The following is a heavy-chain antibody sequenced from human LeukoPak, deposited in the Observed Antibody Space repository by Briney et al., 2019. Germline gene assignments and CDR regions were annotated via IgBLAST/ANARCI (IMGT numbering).Heavy chain of an antibody. J-gene: IGHJ4*02. D-gene: IGHD3-9*01. CDR1: GGSISSSSYY. CDR2: IYYSGST. Sequence: KPSETLSLTCTVSGGSISSSSYYWGWIRQPPGKGLEWIGSIYYSGSTYYNPSLKSRVTISVDTSKNQFSLKLSSVTAADTAVYYCGRILTGYLDYWGQGTLVTLSS. CDR3: GRILTGYLDY. V-gene: IGHV4-39*01.